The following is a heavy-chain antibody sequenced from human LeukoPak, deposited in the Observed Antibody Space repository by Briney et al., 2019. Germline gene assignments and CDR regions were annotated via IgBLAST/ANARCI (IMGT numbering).Heavy chain of an antibody. V-gene: IGHV3-7*01. CDR2: IKQDGSEK. Sequence: PGGSLRLSCAASGFTFSSYWMSWVRQAPGKGLEWVANIKQDGSEKYYVDSVKGRFTISRENAKNSLYLQMNSLRAEDTAVYYCARGGWELLQLAYYFDYWGQGTLVTVSS. D-gene: IGHD1-26*01. CDR1: GFTFSSYW. J-gene: IGHJ4*02. CDR3: ARGGWELLQLAYYFDY.